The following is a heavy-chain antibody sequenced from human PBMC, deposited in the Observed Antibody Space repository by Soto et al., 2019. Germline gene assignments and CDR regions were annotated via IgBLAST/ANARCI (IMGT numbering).Heavy chain of an antibody. CDR3: ARDPPNGLWLIDY. V-gene: IGHV3-7*05. J-gene: IGHJ4*02. D-gene: IGHD5-18*01. CDR1: GFTFSSYW. CDR2: IKQDGSEK. Sequence: GGSLRLSCAASGFTFSSYWMSWVRQAPGKGLEWVANIKQDGSEKYYVDSVKGRFTISRDNAKNSLYLQMNSLRAEDTAVYYCARDPPNGLWLIDYWGQGTLVTVSS.